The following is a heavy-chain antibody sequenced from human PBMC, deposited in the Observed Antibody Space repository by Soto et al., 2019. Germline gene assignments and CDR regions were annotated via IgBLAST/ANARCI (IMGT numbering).Heavy chain of an antibody. CDR2: ISGSDAGT. Sequence: EVHLLESGGGLVQPGGSLRLSCEASGFTFSSHAMRWVRRAPGKGLEWVSAISGSDAGTFDADAVRGRITISRDNSKNTLYLHMTSLRVEDTAIYYCTTAPCTSSSCYFDFSGHGHLVTVSS. CDR3: TTAPCTSSSCYFDF. D-gene: IGHD2-2*01. CDR1: GFTFSSHA. V-gene: IGHV3-23*01. J-gene: IGHJ4*03.